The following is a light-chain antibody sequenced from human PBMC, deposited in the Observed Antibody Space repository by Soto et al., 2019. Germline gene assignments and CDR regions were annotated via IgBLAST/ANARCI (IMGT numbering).Light chain of an antibody. V-gene: IGKV1-27*01. CDR2: AAS. CDR3: QKCKVAPFT. CDR1: QDLGNF. Sequence: ILMTQSPSSLSAFVGDRVTITCRASQDLGNFLAWYQQKPGKVPKLLIYAASTLQSGVPSRFIGSGSGTDFTLTISSLQPEDFATYYCQKCKVAPFTFGGGTKVEIK. J-gene: IGKJ4*01.